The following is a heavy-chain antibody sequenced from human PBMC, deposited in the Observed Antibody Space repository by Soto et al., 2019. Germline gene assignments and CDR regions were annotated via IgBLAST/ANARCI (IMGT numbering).Heavy chain of an antibody. V-gene: IGHV4-31*02. CDR2: IYYSGST. CDR1: GGSISSGGYY. D-gene: IGHD6-13*01. CDR3: ARDAGIAAAGAFDY. Sequence: TLSLTCTVSGGSISSGGYYWSWIRQHPGKGLEWIGYIYYSGSTYYNPSLKSRVTISVDTSKNQFSLKLSPVTAADTAVYYCARDAGIAAAGAFDYWGRGTLVTVSS. J-gene: IGHJ4*02.